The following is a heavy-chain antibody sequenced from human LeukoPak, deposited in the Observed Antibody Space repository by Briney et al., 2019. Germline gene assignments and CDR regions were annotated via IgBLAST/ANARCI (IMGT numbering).Heavy chain of an antibody. CDR2: ISTSGSIV. J-gene: IGHJ4*02. V-gene: IGHV3-11*04. CDR1: GFTFSDYN. Sequence: GGSLRLSCAASGFTFSDYNMNWIRQAPGKGLEWVSYISTSGSIVNYRDSVKGRFTISRDNAKNPLYLQMNSLRAEDTAVYYCANAGNLFRSLNYWGPGTLVTVSS. CDR3: ANAGNLFRSLNY. D-gene: IGHD4-23*01.